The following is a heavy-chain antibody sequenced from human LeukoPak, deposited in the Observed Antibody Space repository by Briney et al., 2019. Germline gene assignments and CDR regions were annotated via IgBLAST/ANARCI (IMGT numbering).Heavy chain of an antibody. J-gene: IGHJ4*02. V-gene: IGHV3-30-3*01. Sequence: GGSLRLSCAASGFTFSSYAMHWVRQAPGKGLEWVAVISYDGSNKYYADSVKGRFTISRDNSKNTLYLQMNSLRAEDTAVYYSAVAGTGGPFDYWGQGTLVTASS. CDR2: ISYDGSNK. CDR1: GFTFSSYA. D-gene: IGHD6-19*01. CDR3: AVAGTGGPFDY.